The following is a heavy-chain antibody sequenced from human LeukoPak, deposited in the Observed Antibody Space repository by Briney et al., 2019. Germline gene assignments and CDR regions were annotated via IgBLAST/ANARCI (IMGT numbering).Heavy chain of an antibody. J-gene: IGHJ3*02. V-gene: IGHV3-74*01. CDR2: INSDGSST. CDR3: ARTTAGPHAFDI. D-gene: IGHD1-14*01. Sequence: PGGSLRLSCAASGFTFSSYSMNWVRQAPGKGLVWVSRINSDGSSTSYADSVKGRFTISRDNAKNTLYLQMNSLRAEDTAVYYCARTTAGPHAFDIWGQGTMVTVSS. CDR1: GFTFSSYS.